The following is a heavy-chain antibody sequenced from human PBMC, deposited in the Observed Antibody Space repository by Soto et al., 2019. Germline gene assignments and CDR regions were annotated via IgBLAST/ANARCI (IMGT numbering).Heavy chain of an antibody. D-gene: IGHD3-22*01. J-gene: IGHJ4*02. CDR1: GYTFTGYY. V-gene: IGHV1-2*04. CDR3: ARVRRGYDSSGPHEYYFDY. CDR2: SNPNSGGT. Sequence: QVQLVQSGAEVKKPGASVKVSCKASGYTFTGYYMHWVRQAPGQGLEWMGWSNPNSGGTNYAQKFQGWVTMTRDTSISTAYMELSRLRSDDTAVYYCARVRRGYDSSGPHEYYFDYWGQGTLVTVSS.